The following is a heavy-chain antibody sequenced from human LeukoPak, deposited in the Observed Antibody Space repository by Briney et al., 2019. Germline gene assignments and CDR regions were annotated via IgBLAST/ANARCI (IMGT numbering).Heavy chain of an antibody. D-gene: IGHD4-23*01. CDR1: GGSISYYY. J-gene: IGHJ4*02. Sequence: SETLSLTCTVSGGSISYYYWSWIRQPPGKGLEWIGYIYYSGSTYYNPSLKSRVTISVDTSKNQFSLKLSSVTAADTAVYYCARDLLNEGNHLDYWGQGTLVTVSS. CDR2: IYYSGST. V-gene: IGHV4-30-4*01. CDR3: ARDLLNEGNHLDY.